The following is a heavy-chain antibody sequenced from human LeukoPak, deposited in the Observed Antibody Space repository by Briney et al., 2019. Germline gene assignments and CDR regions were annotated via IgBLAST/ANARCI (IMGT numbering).Heavy chain of an antibody. J-gene: IGHJ3*02. Sequence: GGSLRLSCAASGFTFSSYGMSWVRQAPGKGLEWVSAISGSGGSTYYADSVKGRFTISRDNPKNTLYLQMNSLRAEDTAVYYCARVGAVAGAFDIWGQGTMVTVSS. CDR3: ARVGAVAGAFDI. CDR2: ISGSGGST. CDR1: GFTFSSYG. V-gene: IGHV3-23*01. D-gene: IGHD6-19*01.